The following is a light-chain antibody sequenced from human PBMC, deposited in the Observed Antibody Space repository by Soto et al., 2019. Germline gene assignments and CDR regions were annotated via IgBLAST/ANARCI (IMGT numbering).Light chain of an antibody. CDR3: QQYNSYSLA. CDR1: QSISSW. Sequence: DIQMTQSPSTLSASVGDRVTITCRASQSISSWLAWYQQKQGKAPKLLIYKASSLESGVPSRFSGSGSGTELTITISSLQPDDFETYYCQQYNSYSLAFGQGTKVDIK. J-gene: IGKJ1*01. V-gene: IGKV1-5*03. CDR2: KAS.